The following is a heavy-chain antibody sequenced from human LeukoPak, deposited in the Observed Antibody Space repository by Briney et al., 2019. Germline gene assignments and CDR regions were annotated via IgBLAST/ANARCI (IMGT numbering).Heavy chain of an antibody. Sequence: PGGSLRLSCVASGFTFSSSTMNWVRQAPGKGLEWVSSISSSSSYIYYADSVKGRFTISRDNAKNSLYLQMNSLRTEDTAIYYCATAGDGYDSSFDYWGQGTLVTVSS. CDR3: ATAGDGYDSSFDY. CDR1: GFTFSSST. CDR2: ISSSSSYI. J-gene: IGHJ4*02. V-gene: IGHV3-21*01. D-gene: IGHD5-12*01.